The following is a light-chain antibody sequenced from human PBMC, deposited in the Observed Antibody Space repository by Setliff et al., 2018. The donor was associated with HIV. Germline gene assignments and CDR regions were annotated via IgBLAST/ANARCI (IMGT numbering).Light chain of an antibody. CDR1: SSDVGGYNY. CDR3: CSYAGSPLYV. CDR2: DVT. Sequence: QSALTQPRSVSGSPGQSVTISCTGTSSDVGGYNYVSGYQQHPGKAPKLMIYDVTKRPSGVPDRFSGSKSGNTASLTISGLRAEDEADYYCCSYAGSPLYVFGTGTKVTVL. V-gene: IGLV2-11*01. J-gene: IGLJ1*01.